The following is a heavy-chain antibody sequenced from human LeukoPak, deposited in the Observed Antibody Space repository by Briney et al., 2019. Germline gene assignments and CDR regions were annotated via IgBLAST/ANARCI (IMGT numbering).Heavy chain of an antibody. D-gene: IGHD6-13*01. CDR1: GFTFSDYY. CDR3: ARQNSSSWYHYYYYYYGMDV. J-gene: IGHJ6*04. CDR2: ISSSSSYT. V-gene: IGHV3-11*06. Sequence: GGSLRLSCAASGFTFSDYYMSWIRQAPGKGLEWVSYISSSSSYTNYADSVKGRFTFSRDNAKNSLYLQMNSLRAEDTAVYYCARQNSSSWYHYYYYYYGMDVWGKGTTVTVSS.